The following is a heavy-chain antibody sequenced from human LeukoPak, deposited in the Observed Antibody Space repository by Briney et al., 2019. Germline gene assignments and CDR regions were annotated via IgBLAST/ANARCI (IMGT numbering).Heavy chain of an antibody. D-gene: IGHD4-4*01. CDR3: ARRAAPNYYFDL. CDR2: IHYSGTT. J-gene: IGHJ2*01. V-gene: IGHV4-59*01. Sequence: AETLSLTCTVSGGSISSYYWGWLRQPPGKGLEWIGYIHYSGTTNYNPSLKSRVTISVDTSRNQFSLILSSLTAADTAVYYCARRAAPNYYFDLWGRGTLVTVSS. CDR1: GGSISSYY.